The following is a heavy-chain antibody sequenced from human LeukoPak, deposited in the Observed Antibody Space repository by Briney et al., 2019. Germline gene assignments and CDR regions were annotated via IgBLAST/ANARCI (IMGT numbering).Heavy chain of an antibody. Sequence: GGSLRLSCAASGFPVSSNYMSWVRQAPGKGLEWVSVIYSGGRTYYADSVKGRFTISRDNSKNTLYLQMNSLRAEDTAVYYCARVGQQLGNDYWGQGTLVTVSS. J-gene: IGHJ4*02. D-gene: IGHD6-13*01. V-gene: IGHV3-66*02. CDR2: IYSGGRT. CDR1: GFPVSSNY. CDR3: ARVGQQLGNDY.